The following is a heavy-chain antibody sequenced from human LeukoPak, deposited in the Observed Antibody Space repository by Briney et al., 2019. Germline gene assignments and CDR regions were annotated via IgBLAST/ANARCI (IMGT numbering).Heavy chain of an antibody. CDR3: ASGQGWLTDH. CDR1: GGSISSSSYY. D-gene: IGHD5-12*01. Sequence: PSETLSLTCTVSGGSISSSSYYWGWIRQPPGKGLEWTGSIYYSGSTYYNPSLKSRVTISVDTSKNQFSLQLSSVTAADTAVYHCASGQGWLTDHWGRGTLVAVSS. J-gene: IGHJ5*02. CDR2: IYYSGST. V-gene: IGHV4-39*07.